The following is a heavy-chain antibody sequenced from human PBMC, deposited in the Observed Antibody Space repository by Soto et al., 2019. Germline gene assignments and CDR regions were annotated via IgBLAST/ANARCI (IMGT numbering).Heavy chain of an antibody. CDR3: ARRTTSRSVLPGTFDI. D-gene: IGHD3-10*01. Sequence: SETLSLTYAVSGGSISSSNWWSWVRQPPGKGLEWIGEIYHSGSTNYNPSLKSRVTISVDKSKNQFSLKLSSVTAADTAVYYCARRTTSRSVLPGTFDIWGQGTMVTVS. J-gene: IGHJ3*02. CDR1: GGSISSSNW. CDR2: IYHSGST. V-gene: IGHV4-4*02.